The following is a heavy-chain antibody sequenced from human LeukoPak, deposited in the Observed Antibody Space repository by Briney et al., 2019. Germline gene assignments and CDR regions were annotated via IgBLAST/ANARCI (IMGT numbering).Heavy chain of an antibody. CDR1: GYTFTSYS. CDR3: ARGGGTMVRGVIIKGYFDY. V-gene: IGHV1-18*01. D-gene: IGHD3-10*01. Sequence: ASVKVSCKASGYTFTSYSISWVRQAPGQGLEWMGWISAYNGNTNYAQKLQGRVTMTTDTSTSTAYMELRSLRSDDTAVYYCARGGGTMVRGVIIKGYFDYWGQGTLVTVSS. CDR2: ISAYNGNT. J-gene: IGHJ4*02.